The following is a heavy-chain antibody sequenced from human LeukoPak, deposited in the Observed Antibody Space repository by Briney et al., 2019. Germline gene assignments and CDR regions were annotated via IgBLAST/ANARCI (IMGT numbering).Heavy chain of an antibody. CDR1: GFTFSSYA. CDR3: ARGVITMVRGVNLIY. V-gene: IGHV3-30*04. Sequence: GGSLRLSCAASGFTFSSYAMHWVRQAPGKGLEWVAVISYDGSNKYYADSVKGRFTISRDNSKNTLYLQMNSLRAEDTAVYYCARGVITMVRGVNLIYWGQGTLVTVSA. J-gene: IGHJ4*02. CDR2: ISYDGSNK. D-gene: IGHD3-10*01.